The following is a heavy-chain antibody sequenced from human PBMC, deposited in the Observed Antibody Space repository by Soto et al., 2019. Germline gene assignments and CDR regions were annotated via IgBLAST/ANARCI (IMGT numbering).Heavy chain of an antibody. V-gene: IGHV4-34*01. D-gene: IGHD6-6*01. CDR1: GGSFSGYY. J-gene: IGHJ6*02. CDR3: SRGGSGRLWGSSSGCYYYYYGMSV. CDR2: INHSGST. Sequence: SETLSLTCAVYGGSFSGYYWSWIRQPPGKGLEWIGEINHSGSTNYNPSLKSRVTISVDTSKNQFSLKLSSVTAADTAVYYCSRGGSGRLWGSSSGCYYYYYGMSVWAQGTTGTVSS.